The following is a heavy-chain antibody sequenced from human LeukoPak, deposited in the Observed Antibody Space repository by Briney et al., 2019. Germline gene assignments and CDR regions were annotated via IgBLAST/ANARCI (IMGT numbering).Heavy chain of an antibody. CDR2: INPDSGGT. CDR1: GYTFTGYY. D-gene: IGHD2-15*01. J-gene: IGHJ4*02. CDR3: ARAYCSGGNCYSKSNFDS. Sequence: ASVKVSCKTSGYTFTGYYIHWIRQAPGQGLEWMGWINPDSGGTNYAQKFQGRVTMTRATSITTAYMELSRLRSDDTAVYYCARAYCSGGNCYSKSNFDSWGQGTLVTVSS. V-gene: IGHV1-2*02.